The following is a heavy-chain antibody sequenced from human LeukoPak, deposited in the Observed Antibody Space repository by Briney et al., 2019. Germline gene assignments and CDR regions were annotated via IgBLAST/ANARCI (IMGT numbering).Heavy chain of an antibody. V-gene: IGHV4-34*01. CDR3: ARAGPDHYSFDY. CDR2: INHSGST. D-gene: IGHD2-15*01. Sequence: SETLSLTCAVYGGSFSGYYWSWIRQPPGRGLEWIGEINHSGSTNYNPSLKSRVTISVDTSKNQFSLKLSSVTAADTAVYYCARAGPDHYSFDYWGQGTLVTVSS. CDR1: GGSFSGYY. J-gene: IGHJ4*02.